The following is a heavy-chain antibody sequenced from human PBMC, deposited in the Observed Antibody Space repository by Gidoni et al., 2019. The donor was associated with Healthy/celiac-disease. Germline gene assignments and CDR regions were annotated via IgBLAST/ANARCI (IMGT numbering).Heavy chain of an antibody. CDR1: GFTFSSYG. CDR3: AKEARDSGYDPQDY. J-gene: IGHJ4*02. CDR2: ISYDGSNK. D-gene: IGHD5-12*01. V-gene: IGHV3-30*18. Sequence: QVQLVESGGGVVQPGRSLRLSCAASGFTFSSYGMHWVRQAPGKGLEWVAVISYDGSNKYYADSVKGRFTISRDNSKNTLYLQMNSLRAEDTAVYYCAKEARDSGYDPQDYWGQGTLVTVSS.